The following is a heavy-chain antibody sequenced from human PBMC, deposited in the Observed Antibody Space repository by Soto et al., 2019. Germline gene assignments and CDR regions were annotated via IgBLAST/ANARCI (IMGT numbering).Heavy chain of an antibody. CDR1: GGTFSSYA. CDR3: ARCPPGERFGEASGFDP. D-gene: IGHD3-10*01. CDR2: IIPIFGTA. J-gene: IGHJ5*02. V-gene: IGHV1-69*13. Sequence: ASVKVSCKASGGTFSSYAISWVRQAPGQGLEWMGGIIPIFGTANYAQKFQGRVTITADESTSTAYMELSSLRSEDTAVYYCARCPPGERFGEASGFDPWGQGTLVTVSS.